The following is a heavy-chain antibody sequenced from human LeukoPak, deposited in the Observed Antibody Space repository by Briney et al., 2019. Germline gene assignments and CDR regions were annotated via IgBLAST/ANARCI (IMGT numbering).Heavy chain of an antibody. CDR1: GGSISSGGYY. J-gene: IGHJ5*02. V-gene: IGHV4-31*03. CDR2: IYYSGST. Sequence: PSQTLSLTCTVSGGSISSGGYYWSWIRQHPGKGLEGIGNIYYSGSTYYNPSLKSRVTISVDTSKNQFSLKLSSVTAADTAVYYCARGRLLWFGVNWFDPWGQGTLVTVSS. CDR3: ARGRLLWFGVNWFDP. D-gene: IGHD3-10*01.